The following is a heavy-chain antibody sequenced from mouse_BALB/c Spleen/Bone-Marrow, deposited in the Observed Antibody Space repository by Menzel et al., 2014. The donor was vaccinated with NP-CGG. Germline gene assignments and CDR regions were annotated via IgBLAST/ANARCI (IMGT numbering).Heavy chain of an antibody. J-gene: IGHJ4*01. V-gene: IGHV4-1*02. CDR2: IKPDSRTI. D-gene: IGHD1-1*01. CDR1: RFDFSRYW. CDR3: ARLGYYGAMAY. Sequence: EVKLLESGGGLVQPGGSLNLSCAASRFDFSRYWMTWVRQAPGKGLAWIGEIKPDSRTINYSPSLKEKFIISRDNAKSTLYLQMSKVRYEDTALYYCARLGYYGAMAYWGQGTSVTVSS.